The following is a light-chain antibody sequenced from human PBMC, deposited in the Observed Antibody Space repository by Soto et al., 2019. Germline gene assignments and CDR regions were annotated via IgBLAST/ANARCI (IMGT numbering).Light chain of an antibody. CDR1: SGHSSYI. J-gene: IGLJ3*02. CDR3: ETWHSNTRV. CDR2: IDGSGSY. V-gene: IGLV4-60*02. Sequence: QPVLTQSSSASASLGSSVKLTCTLSSGHSSYIIAWHQQQPGKAPRYLMKIDGSGSYNKGSGVPDRFSGSSSGPDRYLTISNLQFDDEADYYCETWHSNTRVFGGGTKLTVL.